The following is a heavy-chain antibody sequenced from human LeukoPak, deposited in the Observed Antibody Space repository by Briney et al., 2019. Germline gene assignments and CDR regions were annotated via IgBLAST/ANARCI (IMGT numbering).Heavy chain of an antibody. CDR3: AREVQGRDYYDSSGYYCWFDP. D-gene: IGHD3-22*01. J-gene: IGHJ5*02. V-gene: IGHV3-20*01. CDR1: GFAFDDYG. Sequence: GGSLRLSCAASGFAFDDYGMSWVRQAPGKGLEWVSGINWNGGSTGYADSVKGRFTISRDNAKNSLYLQMNSLRAEDTALYHFAREVQGRDYYDSSGYYCWFDPWGQGTLVTVSS. CDR2: INWNGGST.